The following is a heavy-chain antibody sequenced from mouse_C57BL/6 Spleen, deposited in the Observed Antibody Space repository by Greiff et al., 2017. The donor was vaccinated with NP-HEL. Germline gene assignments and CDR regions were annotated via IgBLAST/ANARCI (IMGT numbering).Heavy chain of an antibody. CDR2: INPNNGGT. Sequence: VQLKESGPELVKPGASVKMSCKASGYTFTDYNMHWVKQSHGKSLEWIGYINPNNGGTSYNQKFKGKATLTVNKSSSTAYMELRSLTSEDSAVYYCARGGYSNPWFAYWGQGTLVTVSA. CDR3: ARGGYSNPWFAY. J-gene: IGHJ3*01. D-gene: IGHD2-5*01. V-gene: IGHV1-22*01. CDR1: GYTFTDYN.